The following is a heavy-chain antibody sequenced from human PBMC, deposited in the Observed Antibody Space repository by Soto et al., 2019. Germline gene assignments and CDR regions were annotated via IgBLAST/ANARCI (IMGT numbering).Heavy chain of an antibody. Sequence: GGSLRLSCAASGFIFKMYLMHWVRQSPGKGLVWISRIYNDGTYSDYEDSVRGRFTISRDNVNDTLYLQMNNLRAEDSGLYYCTRGPRPISTGTGAYWGQGTQVTVSS. J-gene: IGHJ4*02. D-gene: IGHD3-10*01. CDR2: IYNDGTYS. CDR1: GFIFKMYL. CDR3: TRGPRPISTGTGAY. V-gene: IGHV3-74*01.